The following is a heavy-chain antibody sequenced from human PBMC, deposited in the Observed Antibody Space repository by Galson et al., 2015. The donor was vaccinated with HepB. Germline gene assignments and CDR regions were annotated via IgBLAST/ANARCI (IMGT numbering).Heavy chain of an antibody. D-gene: IGHD1-7*01. CDR1: GFTFDDYA. Sequence: SLRLSCAASGFTFDDYAMHWVRQAPGKGLEWVSGISWNSGSIGYADSVKGRFTISRDNAKNSLYLQMNSLRAEDTALYYCAKGQNWNYVNGYFDYWGQGTLVTVSS. J-gene: IGHJ4*02. V-gene: IGHV3-9*01. CDR2: ISWNSGSI. CDR3: AKGQNWNYVNGYFDY.